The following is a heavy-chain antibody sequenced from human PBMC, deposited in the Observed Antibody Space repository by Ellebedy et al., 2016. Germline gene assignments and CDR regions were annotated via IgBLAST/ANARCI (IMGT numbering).Heavy chain of an antibody. D-gene: IGHD4-17*01. CDR1: GFTVSSNY. J-gene: IGHJ5*02. CDR2: IYSGGST. V-gene: IGHV3-66*01. Sequence: GGSLRLSCAASGFTVSSNYMSWVRQAPGKGLEWDSVIYSGGSTYYADSVKGRFTISRDNSKNTLYLQMNSLRAEDTAVYYCARGHMTTVTTKMVDDWFDPWGQGTLVTVSS. CDR3: ARGHMTTVTTKMVDDWFDP.